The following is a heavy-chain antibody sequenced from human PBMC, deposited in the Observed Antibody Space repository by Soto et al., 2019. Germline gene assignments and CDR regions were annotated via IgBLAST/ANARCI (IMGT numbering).Heavy chain of an antibody. CDR1: GGTFSSYA. V-gene: IGHV1-69*13. D-gene: IGHD5-18*01. J-gene: IGHJ5*02. Sequence: SVKVSCKASGGTFSSYAISWVRQAPGQGLEWMGGIIPIFGTANYAQKFQGRVTITADESTSTAYMELSSLRSEDTAVYYCARSSGDTAMVGPNNWFDPWGQGTLVTVSS. CDR3: ARSSGDTAMVGPNNWFDP. CDR2: IIPIFGTA.